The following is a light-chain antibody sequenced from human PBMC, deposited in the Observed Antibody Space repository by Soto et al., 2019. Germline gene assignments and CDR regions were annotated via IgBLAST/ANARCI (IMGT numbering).Light chain of an antibody. V-gene: IGLV3-21*04. CDR2: YDS. Sequence: SYELTQPPSVSVAPGKTARITCGGNNIGSKSVHWYQQKPGQAPVLVIYYDSDRPSGIPERFSGSNSGNTATLTIIRVEAGDEADYYCQVWDSSSALFGGGTKLTVL. J-gene: IGLJ2*01. CDR3: QVWDSSSAL. CDR1: NIGSKS.